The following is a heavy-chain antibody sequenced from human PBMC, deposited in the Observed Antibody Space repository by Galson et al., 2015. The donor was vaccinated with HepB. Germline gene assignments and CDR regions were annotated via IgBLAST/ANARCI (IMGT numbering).Heavy chain of an antibody. Sequence: SLRLSCAASGFTFSSYGMHWVRQAPGKGLEWVAVIWYDGSNKYYADSVKGRFTISRDNSKNTLYLQMNSLRAEDTAVYYCARARIAVAGVGAFDIWGQGTMVTVSS. CDR3: ARARIAVAGVGAFDI. D-gene: IGHD6-19*01. V-gene: IGHV3-33*08. CDR2: IWYDGSNK. J-gene: IGHJ3*02. CDR1: GFTFSSYG.